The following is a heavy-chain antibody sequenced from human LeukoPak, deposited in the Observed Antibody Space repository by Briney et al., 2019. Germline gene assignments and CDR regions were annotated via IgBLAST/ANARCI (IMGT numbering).Heavy chain of an antibody. V-gene: IGHV3-30*01. J-gene: IGHJ4*02. D-gene: IGHD1/OR15-1a*01. CDR1: RFTFNSYA. Sequence: GRSLRLSYAASRFTFNSYAMHGVRQAPAKGLQWVAVISHDTSNKYYADSVKGRYTISRDNSKNTLYLQMNSLIAEHTAVYYCSCNKSRVFDYWGQGPLVTVSS. CDR2: ISHDTSNK. CDR3: SCNKSRVFDY.